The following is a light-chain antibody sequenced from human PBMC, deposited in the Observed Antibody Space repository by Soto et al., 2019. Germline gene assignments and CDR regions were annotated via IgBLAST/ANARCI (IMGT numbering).Light chain of an antibody. CDR3: QVWDSSSDHGWV. J-gene: IGLJ3*02. CDR2: YDS. CDR1: NIGSKS. Sequence: SSELTQPPSVSVAPGKTARITCGGYNIGSKSVHWYQQKPGQAPVLVIYYDSDRPSGIPERFSGSNSGNTATLTISRVEAGDEADYYCQVWDSSSDHGWVFGGGTKLTVL. V-gene: IGLV3-21*04.